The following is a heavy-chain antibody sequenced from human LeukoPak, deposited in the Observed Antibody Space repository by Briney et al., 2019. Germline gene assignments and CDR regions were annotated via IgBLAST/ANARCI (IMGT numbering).Heavy chain of an antibody. J-gene: IGHJ4*02. CDR2: AGWAGGTT. Sequence: PGGSLRLSCATSGFNFHRYTIHWVRHAPGKGLEWVSLAGWAGGTTYYSDSVRGRFTISRDSGRNSVYLQMSSLTTDDTAFYFCAKELDTMFFDYWGQGALVTVSS. V-gene: IGHV3-43*01. CDR3: AKELDTMFFDY. D-gene: IGHD3-10*02. CDR1: GFNFHRYT.